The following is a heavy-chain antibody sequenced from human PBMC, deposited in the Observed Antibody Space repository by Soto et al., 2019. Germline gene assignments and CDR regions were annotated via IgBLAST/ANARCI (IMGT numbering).Heavy chain of an antibody. CDR2: IIPIFGTA. J-gene: IGHJ6*02. CDR3: ARVPFMITFGGVPYYYYGMDV. CDR1: GGTFSSYA. V-gene: IGHV1-69*13. Sequence: SVKVSCKASGGTFSSYAISWVRQAPGQGLEWMGGIIPIFGTANYAQKFQGRVTITADESTSTAYMELSSLRSEDTAVYYCARVPFMITFGGVPYYYYGMDVWGQGTTVTVSS. D-gene: IGHD3-16*01.